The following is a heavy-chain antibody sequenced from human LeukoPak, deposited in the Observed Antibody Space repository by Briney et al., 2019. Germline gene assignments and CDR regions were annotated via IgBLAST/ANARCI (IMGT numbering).Heavy chain of an antibody. J-gene: IGHJ3*02. CDR1: GGSISSYY. CDR2: IYYSGST. Sequence: SETLSLTCTVSGGSISSYYWSWIRQPPGKGLEWIGYIYYSGSTNYNPSLKSRVTISVDTSKNQFSLKLSSVTAADTAVYYCARDTYSGYDSLAFDIWGQGTTVTVSS. D-gene: IGHD5-12*01. V-gene: IGHV4-59*01. CDR3: ARDTYSGYDSLAFDI.